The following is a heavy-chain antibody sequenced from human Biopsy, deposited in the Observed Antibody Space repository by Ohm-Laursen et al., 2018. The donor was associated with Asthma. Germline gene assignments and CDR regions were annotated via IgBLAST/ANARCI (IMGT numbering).Heavy chain of an antibody. J-gene: IGHJ3*02. CDR3: ARLWDYYDSRAPGGDAFDI. V-gene: IGHV4-59*01. D-gene: IGHD3-22*01. Sequence: SQTLSLTCSISGGSIKSSSWTWIRQPPGKGLEWIGSSGNTNYNPSLKSRVTISVDTSKNQVSLELRSVSSSDTAVYYCARLWDYYDSRAPGGDAFDIWGQGTMVSVSS. CDR2: SGNT. CDR1: GGSIKSSS.